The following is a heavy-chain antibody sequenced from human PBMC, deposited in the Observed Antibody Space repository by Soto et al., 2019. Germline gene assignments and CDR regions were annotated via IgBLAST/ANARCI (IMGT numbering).Heavy chain of an antibody. J-gene: IGHJ4*02. Sequence: GRSLRLSRAASQLTLSRNDMTWVRQAPGKRLEWVSYISSGGGTTYYADSVKGRFTISRDNAKNSLYLQMNSLRAEDTALCCYANGYSWGFQVCWGQGALVSGSS. D-gene: IGHD5-12*01. CDR1: QLTLSRND. V-gene: IGHV3-48*03. CDR3: ANGYSWGFQVC. CDR2: ISSGGGTT.